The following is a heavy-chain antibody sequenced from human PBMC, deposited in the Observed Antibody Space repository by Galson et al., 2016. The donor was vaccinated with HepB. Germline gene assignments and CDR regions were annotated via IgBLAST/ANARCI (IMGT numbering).Heavy chain of an antibody. J-gene: IGHJ4*02. Sequence: SLRLSCAASGFTFSPYGMNWVRQAPGKGLEWVSYISSGSGTTYYADPVKGRFTISRDNAKNTLFLQMTSLRPEDTAVYFCARDHRGIPAAGTGGYWGQGTLVTVSS. CDR3: ARDHRGIPAAGTGGY. V-gene: IGHV3-48*01. CDR1: GFTFSPYG. CDR2: ISSGSGTT. D-gene: IGHD6-13*01.